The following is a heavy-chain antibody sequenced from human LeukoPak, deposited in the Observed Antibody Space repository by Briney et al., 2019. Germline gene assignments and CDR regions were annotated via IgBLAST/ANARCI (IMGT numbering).Heavy chain of an antibody. CDR3: ARANFLYCSSTTCLFDY. CDR1: GYTFTDYY. CDR2: INPNDGDT. Sequence: ASVKVSCKASGYTFTDYYMHWVRQAPGQGFEWMGWINPNDGDTNYAQKFRGRVTMTRDTSISTAHMEVSRLRSDDTAVYYCARANFLYCSSTTCLFDYWGQGTLVTVSS. D-gene: IGHD2-2*01. J-gene: IGHJ4*02. V-gene: IGHV1-2*02.